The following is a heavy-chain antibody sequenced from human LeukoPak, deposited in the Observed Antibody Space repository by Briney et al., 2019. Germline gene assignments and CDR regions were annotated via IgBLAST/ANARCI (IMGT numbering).Heavy chain of an antibody. J-gene: IGHJ4*02. CDR2: ISAYNGNT. Sequence: GASVKVSCKASGYTFTSYGISWVRQAPGQGLEWMGWISAYNGNTNYAQKLQGRVTMTTDTSTSTAYMELRSLGSDDTAVYYCARDLERITMVRGAGDYWGQGTLVTVSS. D-gene: IGHD3-10*01. V-gene: IGHV1-18*01. CDR3: ARDLERITMVRGAGDY. CDR1: GYTFTSYG.